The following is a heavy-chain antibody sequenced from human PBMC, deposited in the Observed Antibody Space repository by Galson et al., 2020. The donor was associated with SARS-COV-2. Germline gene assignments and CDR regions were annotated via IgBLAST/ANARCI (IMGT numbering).Heavy chain of an antibody. D-gene: IGHD3-22*01. J-gene: IGHJ4*02. CDR3: ARFYDSSGYYYRSAGYFDY. V-gene: IGHV4-59*08. CDR2: IYYSGNT. Sequence: SETLSLTCTVSGGSISSYYWSWIRQPPGKGLEWIGYIYYSGNTNYNPSLKSRVTISVDTSKNQFSLKLSSVTAADTAVYYCARFYDSSGYYYRSAGYFDYWGQGTLVTVSS. CDR1: GGSISSYY.